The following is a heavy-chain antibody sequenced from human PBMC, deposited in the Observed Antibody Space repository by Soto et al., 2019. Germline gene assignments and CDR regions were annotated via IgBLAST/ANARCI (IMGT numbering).Heavy chain of an antibody. CDR2: ISYYGSNK. CDR1: GLTLISFA. Sequence: GSQRLPCTAFGLTLISFAMHWFRQAPGKGLEWVAVISYYGSNKYYAYSVKVRFTISRDNSNHTLYLQMNSLRAEAPAVYYCARDGYYYDSSGYYLDYWGQGTLVTVSS. V-gene: IGHV3-30-3*01. D-gene: IGHD3-22*01. CDR3: ARDGYYYDSSGYYLDY. J-gene: IGHJ4*02.